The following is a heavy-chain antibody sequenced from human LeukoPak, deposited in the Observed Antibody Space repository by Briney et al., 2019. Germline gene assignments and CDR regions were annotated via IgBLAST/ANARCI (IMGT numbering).Heavy chain of an antibody. J-gene: IGHJ4*02. V-gene: IGHV3-23*01. CDR2: ISGSGGSS. Sequence: GGSLRLSYAASGFTFSSYAMSWVRQAPGKGLEWVSAISGSGGSSYYADSVKGRFTISRDNSKNTLYLQINSLRGEDTAVYYCAKDTYDILTYDYWGQGTLVTVSS. CDR3: AKDTYDILTYDY. CDR1: GFTFSSYA. D-gene: IGHD3-9*01.